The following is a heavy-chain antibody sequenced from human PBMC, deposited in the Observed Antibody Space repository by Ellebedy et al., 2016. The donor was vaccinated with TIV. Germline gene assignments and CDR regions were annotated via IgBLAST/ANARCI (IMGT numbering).Heavy chain of an antibody. V-gene: IGHV3-21*04. J-gene: IGHJ4*02. D-gene: IGHD3-10*01. Sequence: PGGSLRLSCAASGFTFSTCSMNWVRQSPGKGLEWVSSISSSDTYINYADSVKGRFTISRDNANNSLFLQMNSLRAEDTAVYYCARDSGRRRSWDNDYWGQGTLVTVSS. CDR1: GFTFSTCS. CDR2: ISSSDTYI. CDR3: ARDSGRRRSWDNDY.